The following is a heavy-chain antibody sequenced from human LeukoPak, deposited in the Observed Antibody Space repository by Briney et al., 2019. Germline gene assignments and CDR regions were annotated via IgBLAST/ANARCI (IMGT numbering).Heavy chain of an antibody. CDR2: ISGSCGST. V-gene: IGHV3-23*01. D-gene: IGHD1-26*01. Sequence: GGSLRLSCAASGFTFSSYAMSWVRQASRKGLEWVSGISGSCGSTFYAGSVKGRFTISRDNSKNTLYLQMNSLRAEDTAVYYCGKGGQWDLGTFDYWGQGTLVTVSS. J-gene: IGHJ4*02. CDR1: GFTFSSYA. CDR3: GKGGQWDLGTFDY.